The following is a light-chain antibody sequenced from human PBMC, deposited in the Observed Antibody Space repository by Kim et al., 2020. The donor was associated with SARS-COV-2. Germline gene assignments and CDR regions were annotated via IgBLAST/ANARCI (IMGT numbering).Light chain of an antibody. V-gene: IGKV3-20*01. J-gene: IGKJ1*01. CDR1: QRVTDK. Sequence: TLSLPPRERATLSCRASQRVTDKLAWYQQKPGQAPRLLIYGASTRATGIPDRFSGSGSRTDFTLTISRLEPEDFAVYYCQQYGASFGQGTKVDIK. CDR2: GAS. CDR3: QQYGAS.